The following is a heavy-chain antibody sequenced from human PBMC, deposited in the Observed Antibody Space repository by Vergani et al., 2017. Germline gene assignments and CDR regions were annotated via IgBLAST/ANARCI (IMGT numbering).Heavy chain of an antibody. Sequence: EVQLVESGGGVVQPGGSLRLSCAASGFTFDDYAMHWVRQAPGKGLEWVSLISGDGGSTYYADSVKGRFTISRDNSKNSLYLQMNSLRTEDTALYYCAKDRPLNLYYDIWTGYFDYWGQGTLVTVSS. CDR1: GFTFDDYA. CDR2: ISGDGGST. D-gene: IGHD3-9*01. CDR3: AKDRPLNLYYDIWTGYFDY. V-gene: IGHV3-43*02. J-gene: IGHJ4*02.